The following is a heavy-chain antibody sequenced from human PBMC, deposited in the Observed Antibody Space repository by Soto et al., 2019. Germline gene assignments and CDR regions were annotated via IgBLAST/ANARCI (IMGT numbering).Heavy chain of an antibody. CDR1: GYTLTELS. D-gene: IGHD7-27*01. J-gene: IGHJ4*02. CDR2: FDPEDGET. CDR3: ALPMPLGWQENYFDY. Sequence: GASVKVSCKVSGYTLTELSMHWVRQAPGKGLEWMGGFDPEDGETIYAQKFQGRVTMTEDTSTDTAYMELSSLRSEDTAVYYCALPMPLGWQENYFDYWGQGTLVTVSS. V-gene: IGHV1-24*01.